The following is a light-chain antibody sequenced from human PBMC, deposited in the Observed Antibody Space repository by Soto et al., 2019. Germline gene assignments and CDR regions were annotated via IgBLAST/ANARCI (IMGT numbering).Light chain of an antibody. CDR3: QQHGSSPWT. J-gene: IGKJ1*01. CDR2: GAS. Sequence: EIVLIQSPVTLSLSPGERATLSCRASQSISSSLPCYQQNPGQAPRLLIYGASIRATGIPDRFSGSGSGTDFTLTISRLEPEDFAVYFCQQHGSSPWTFGQGTKVDIK. CDR1: QSISSS. V-gene: IGKV3-20*01.